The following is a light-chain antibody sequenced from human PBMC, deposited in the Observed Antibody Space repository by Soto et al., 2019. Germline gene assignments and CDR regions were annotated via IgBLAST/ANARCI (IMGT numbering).Light chain of an antibody. J-gene: IGLJ1*01. Sequence: QPVLTQPASVSVSPGQSSTISCTGTSSDVGGNKYVSWYQHYPGKAPKLMICDVSNRPSGVSNRFSGSKSGNTASLTISGLQAEDEADYYCSAFTGTTYVFGTGTKVTVL. V-gene: IGLV2-14*03. CDR2: DVS. CDR1: SSDVGGNKY. CDR3: SAFTGTTYV.